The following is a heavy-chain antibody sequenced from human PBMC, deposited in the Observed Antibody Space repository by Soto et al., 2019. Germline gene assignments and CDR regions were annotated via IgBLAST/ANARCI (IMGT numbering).Heavy chain of an antibody. CDR3: ARKDSSWSEFDY. J-gene: IGHJ4*02. CDR1: GGSVSSGGYY. Sequence: PSETLSLTCTVSGGSVSSGGYYWSWIRQHPGKGLEWIGYIYYSGSTYYNPSLKSRVTISVDTSKNQFSLKLSSVTAADTAVYYCARKDSSWSEFDYWGQGTLVTVSS. CDR2: IYYSGST. D-gene: IGHD6-13*01. V-gene: IGHV4-31*03.